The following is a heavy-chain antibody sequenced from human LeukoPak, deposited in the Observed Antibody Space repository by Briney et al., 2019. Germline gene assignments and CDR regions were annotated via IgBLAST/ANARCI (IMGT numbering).Heavy chain of an antibody. CDR2: IYYSGST. V-gene: IGHV4-31*03. J-gene: IGHJ4*02. CDR1: GGSISSGGYF. Sequence: PSETLSLTCTVSGGSISSGGYFWSWIRQHPGKGLEWIGYIYYSGSTYYNPSLKSRVTISVDTSKNQFSLKLSSVTAADTAVYYCARGVTLKSFDYWGQGTLVTVSS. D-gene: IGHD2-21*02. CDR3: ARGVTLKSFDY.